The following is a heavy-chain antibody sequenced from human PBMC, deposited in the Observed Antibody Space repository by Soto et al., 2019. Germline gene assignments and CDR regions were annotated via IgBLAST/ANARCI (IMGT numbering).Heavy chain of an antibody. CDR3: ARRRIYNGYDS. CDR2: IYWDDDQ. V-gene: IGHV2-5*02. Sequence: QITLKESGPTLVKPTQTLTLTCTFSGFSLDTSGVGVGWIRQAPGEALEWLGVIYWDDDQRYSPALRNRLTITKDTSKYQVVLTITNMNPVDAGTYYCARRRIYNGYDSWGQGTLVTVSS. CDR1: GFSLDTSGVG. J-gene: IGHJ4*02. D-gene: IGHD5-12*01.